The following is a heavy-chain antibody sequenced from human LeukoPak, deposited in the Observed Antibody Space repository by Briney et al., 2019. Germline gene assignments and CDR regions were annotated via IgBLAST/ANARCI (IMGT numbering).Heavy chain of an antibody. Sequence: PSETLSPTCTVSGGSISSYYWSWIRQPPGKGLEWIGYIYYSGSTNYNPSLKSRVTISVDTSKNQFSLKLSSVTAADTAVYYCARGRGSSSYLSGLLDYWGQGTLVTVSS. V-gene: IGHV4-59*01. J-gene: IGHJ4*02. CDR1: GGSISSYY. CDR2: IYYSGST. CDR3: ARGRGSSSYLSGLLDY. D-gene: IGHD6-6*01.